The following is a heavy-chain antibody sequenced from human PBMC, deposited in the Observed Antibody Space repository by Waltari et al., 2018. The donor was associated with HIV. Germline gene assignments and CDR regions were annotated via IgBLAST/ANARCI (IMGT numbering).Heavy chain of an antibody. CDR3: ARARLVSRGQYCSTTSCLPHYYYYYGMDV. CDR1: GGSFSGSY. D-gene: IGHD2-2*01. J-gene: IGHJ6*02. CDR2: INHSGST. Sequence: QVQLRQGGAGLLKPSETLSLTCAVYGGSFSGSYWSWIRQPPGKGLVWVGEINHSGSTNYNPSLKSRVTISVDTSKNQFSLKLTSVTAADTAVFYCARARLVSRGQYCSTTSCLPHYYYYYGMDVWGQGTTVTVSS. V-gene: IGHV4-34*01.